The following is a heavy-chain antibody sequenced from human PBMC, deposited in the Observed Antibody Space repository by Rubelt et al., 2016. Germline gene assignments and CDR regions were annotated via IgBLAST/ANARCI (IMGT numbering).Heavy chain of an antibody. CDR1: GFIFSSYA. D-gene: IGHD6-13*01. J-gene: IGHJ4*02. CDR2: IYSGGRK. V-gene: IGHV3-23*03. CDR3: ARGSSS. Sequence: EVQLLESGGGLVQPGGSLRLSCAASGFIFSSYAMTWVRQAPGKGLEWVSVIYSGGRKDYADSVQGLFTISRDKSKNTLYLQMNSLRAEDTAVYYCARGSSSWGQGTLVTVSS.